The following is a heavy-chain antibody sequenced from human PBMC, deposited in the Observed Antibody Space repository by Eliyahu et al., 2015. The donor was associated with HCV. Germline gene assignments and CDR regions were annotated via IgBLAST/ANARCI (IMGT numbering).Heavy chain of an antibody. CDR2: ICSSGSP. V-gene: IGHV4-61*02. Sequence: QVQLQESGPGLVNPSQTLSLMCTVSGASITSGSYCWSWIRQAAGMGLEWRVGICSSGSPNYNASLKSRVTISVDTSKNQFSLQLTSVTAADTAMYYCATDHLHSRTYFDYWGQGTLVTVSS. J-gene: IGHJ4*02. CDR3: ATDHLHSRTYFDY. D-gene: IGHD3-3*02. CDR1: GASITSGSYC.